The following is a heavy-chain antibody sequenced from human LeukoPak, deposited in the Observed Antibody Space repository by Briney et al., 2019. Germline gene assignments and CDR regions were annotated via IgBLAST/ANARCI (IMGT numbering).Heavy chain of an antibody. Sequence: AGGSLRLSCTPSGFTFSDCGFHWVRQAPGRGLEWVAFISYDGSNKYFSDSVKGRFTISRDNPKNTVSLQMSSLRAEDTAVYYCARDMGSGSYYLGHFDRWGQGTPVTVSS. CDR3: ARDMGSGSYYLGHFDR. D-gene: IGHD3-10*01. CDR2: ISYDGSNK. CDR1: GFTFSDCG. V-gene: IGHV3-30*12. J-gene: IGHJ4*02.